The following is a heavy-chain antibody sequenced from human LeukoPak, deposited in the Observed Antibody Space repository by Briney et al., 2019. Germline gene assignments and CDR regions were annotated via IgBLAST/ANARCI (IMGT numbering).Heavy chain of an antibody. CDR1: GGSISSYY. CDR2: IYYSGST. Sequence: SETLSLTCTVSGGSISSYYWSWIRQPPGKGLEWIGYIYYSGSTNYNPSLKSRVTISVDTSKNQFSLKLSSVTAADTAVYYCARGGLMLARHFDYWGQGTLVTVSS. CDR3: ARGGLMLARHFDY. V-gene: IGHV4-59*01. J-gene: IGHJ4*02. D-gene: IGHD3-10*02.